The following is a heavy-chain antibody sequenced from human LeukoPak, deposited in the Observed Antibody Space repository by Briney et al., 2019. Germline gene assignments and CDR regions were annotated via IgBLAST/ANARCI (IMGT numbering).Heavy chain of an antibody. Sequence: GGSLRLSCAASEFTFSSYGMHWVRQAPGKGLEWVAVIWYDGINKYYAESVKGRFTISRDNSKNTLYLQMNRLRAEDTAVYYCARDGGAAAGTGYFDNWGQGTLVTVSS. CDR3: ARDGGAAAGTGYFDN. V-gene: IGHV3-33*01. CDR1: EFTFSSYG. D-gene: IGHD6-13*01. CDR2: IWYDGINK. J-gene: IGHJ4*02.